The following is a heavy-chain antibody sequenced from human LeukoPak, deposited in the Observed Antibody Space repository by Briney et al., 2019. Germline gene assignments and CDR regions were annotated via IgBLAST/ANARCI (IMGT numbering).Heavy chain of an antibody. CDR3: ARKGGSFYGDY. Sequence: PGGSLRLSCAASAFTFSSYSMNWVRQAPGKGLEWVSSISSASSYVNYADSVKGRFTISRDNARNSLYLQMNSLRAEDTAVYYCARKGGSFYGDYWGQGTLVTVSS. CDR2: ISSASSYV. CDR1: AFTFSSYS. D-gene: IGHD1-26*01. V-gene: IGHV3-21*01. J-gene: IGHJ4*02.